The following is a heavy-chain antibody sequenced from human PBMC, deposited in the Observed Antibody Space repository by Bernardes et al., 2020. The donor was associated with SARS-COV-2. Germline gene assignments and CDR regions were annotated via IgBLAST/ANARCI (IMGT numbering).Heavy chain of an antibody. CDR1: DDAISSGSFY. V-gene: IGHV4-61*02. Sequence: SETLSLTCAVSDDAISSGSFYWSWLLQPAGKGLEWVGRISASGSTNYNPSLKSRVTISTDTAKNSLFLHMSSLREEDTAVYYCARDQGSGSRSTKYFQHWGRGTLVTVSS. D-gene: IGHD1-26*01. CDR3: ARDQGSGSRSTKYFQH. CDR2: ISASGST. J-gene: IGHJ1*01.